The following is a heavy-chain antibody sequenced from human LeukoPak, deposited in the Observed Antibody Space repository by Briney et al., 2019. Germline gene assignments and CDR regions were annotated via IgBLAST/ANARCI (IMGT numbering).Heavy chain of an antibody. CDR1: GYSFTSYW. Sequence: GESLQISCKGSGYSFTSYWIGWVRQMPGKGLEWMGIIYPGDSDTRYSPSFQGQVTISADKSISTAYLQWSSLKASDTAMYYCARQAVVVVPAAPLGYYYYGMDVWGQGTTVTVSS. V-gene: IGHV5-51*01. CDR2: IYPGDSDT. CDR3: ARQAVVVVPAAPLGYYYYGMDV. D-gene: IGHD2-2*01. J-gene: IGHJ6*02.